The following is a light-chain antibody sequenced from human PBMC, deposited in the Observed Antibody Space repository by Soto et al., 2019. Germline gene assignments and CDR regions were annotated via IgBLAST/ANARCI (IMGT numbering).Light chain of an antibody. CDR1: QTISSW. CDR2: KAS. CDR3: QQSYSTPLT. J-gene: IGKJ4*01. Sequence: DIQMTQSPSTLSGSVGDRFTITCRASQTISSWLAWYQQKPGKAPKLLIYKASTLKSGVPSRFSGSGSGTDFTLTISSLQPEDFATYYCQQSYSTPLTFGGGTKVDIK. V-gene: IGKV1-5*03.